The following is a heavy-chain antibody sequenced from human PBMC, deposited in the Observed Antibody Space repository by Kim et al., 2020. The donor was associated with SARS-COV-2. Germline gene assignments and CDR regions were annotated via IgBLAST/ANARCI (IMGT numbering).Heavy chain of an antibody. CDR1: GGSFSGYY. J-gene: IGHJ4*02. CDR3: ARVHITMVRGVNANLDY. D-gene: IGHD3-10*01. V-gene: IGHV4-34*01. CDR2: INHSGST. Sequence: SETLSLTCAVYGGSFSGYYWSWIRQPPGKGLEWIGEINHSGSTNYNPSLKSRVTISVDTSKNQFSLKLSSVTAADTAVYYCARVHITMVRGVNANLDYWGQGTLVTVSS.